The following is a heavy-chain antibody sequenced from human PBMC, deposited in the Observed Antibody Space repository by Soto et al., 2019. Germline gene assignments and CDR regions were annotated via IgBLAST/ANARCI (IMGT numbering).Heavy chain of an antibody. V-gene: IGHV4-59*12. D-gene: IGHD3-9*01. CDR2: IYYSGST. CDR1: GGSLSSYY. Sequence: TETLSLTCTVSGGSLSSYYWSWIRQPPGKGLEWIGYIYYSGSTNYNPSLKSRVTISVDTSKNQFSLKLSSVTAADTAVYYCARGVTRNRTYYDILTSNNWFDPWGQGTLVTV. J-gene: IGHJ5*02. CDR3: ARGVTRNRTYYDILTSNNWFDP.